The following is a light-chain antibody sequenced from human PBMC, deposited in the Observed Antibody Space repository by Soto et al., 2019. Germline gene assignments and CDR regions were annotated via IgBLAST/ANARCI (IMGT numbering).Light chain of an antibody. CDR1: SSDFGGYNY. CDR3: SSYRSRRTLCV. V-gene: IGLV2-14*01. CDR2: DVS. J-gene: IGLJ1*01. Sequence: QSVLTQPASVSGSPGQSITIPCTGTSSDFGGYNYVSWYQQHPGKAPKLMIYDVSNRPSGVSNRFSGSKSGNTASLTISGLQAEDEADYYCSSYRSRRTLCVLGPGTKVNV.